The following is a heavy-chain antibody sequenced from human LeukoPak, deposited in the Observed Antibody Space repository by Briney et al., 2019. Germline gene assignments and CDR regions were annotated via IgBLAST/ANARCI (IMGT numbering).Heavy chain of an antibody. CDR1: GGSISSRGYY. CDR3: ARTDYGDGFDY. V-gene: IGHV4-39*07. Sequence: SETLSLTCTVSGGSISSRGYYWGWIRQPPGKRLEWIGNIYYSGSAYYNPSLKSRVTISVDTSKNQFSLKLGSVTAADTAVYYCARTDYGDGFDYWGQGTLVTVSS. CDR2: IYYSGSA. D-gene: IGHD4-17*01. J-gene: IGHJ4*02.